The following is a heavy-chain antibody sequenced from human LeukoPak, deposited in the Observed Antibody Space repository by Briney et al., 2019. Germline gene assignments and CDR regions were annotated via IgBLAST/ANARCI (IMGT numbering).Heavy chain of an antibody. CDR3: ARERLGWEEGWFGELQSISGYYYYMDV. Sequence: ASVKASCKASGYTFTSYGISWVRQAPGQGLEWMGWISAYNGNTNYAQKLQGRVTMTTDTSTGTAYMDLRSLRSDDTAVYYCARERLGWEEGWFGELQSISGYYYYMDVWGKGTTVTVSS. V-gene: IGHV1-18*01. J-gene: IGHJ6*03. D-gene: IGHD3-10*01. CDR1: GYTFTSYG. CDR2: ISAYNGNT.